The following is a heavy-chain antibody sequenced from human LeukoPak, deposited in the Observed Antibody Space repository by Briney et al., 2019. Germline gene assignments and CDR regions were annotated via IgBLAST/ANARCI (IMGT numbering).Heavy chain of an antibody. CDR1: GFTFTNYW. Sequence: GGSLRLSCAASGFTFTNYWMSWVRQAPGKGLELVASIKLDRSEKYYVDSVKGRFTISRDNAKNSLNLQMNSLRAEDTAVYYCARLREIPVFGVVTKSTSYSDCWGQGTLVTVSS. CDR3: ARLREIPVFGVVTKSTSYSDC. V-gene: IGHV3-7*01. D-gene: IGHD3-3*01. CDR2: IKLDRSEK. J-gene: IGHJ4*02.